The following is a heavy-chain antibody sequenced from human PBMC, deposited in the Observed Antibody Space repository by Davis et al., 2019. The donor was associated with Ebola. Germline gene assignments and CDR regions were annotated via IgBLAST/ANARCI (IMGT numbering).Heavy chain of an antibody. J-gene: IGHJ6*03. CDR1: GGSFSSRTW. V-gene: IGHV4-4*02. D-gene: IGHD2-21*01. CDR2: MSQGGSS. CDR3: ATHGDVLLPTFPYMDV. Sequence: PSETLSLTCGVSGGSFSSRTWWSWVRQQPGKGLEWIGYMSQGGSSHYNPSFGSRVTISGDKSKNYISLKLTSVTAADTAVYYCATHGDVLLPTFPYMDVWGKGTTVTVPS.